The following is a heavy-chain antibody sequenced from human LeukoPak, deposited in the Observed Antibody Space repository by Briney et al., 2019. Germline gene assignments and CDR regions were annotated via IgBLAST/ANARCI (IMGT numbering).Heavy chain of an antibody. CDR1: GFTFSTYV. Sequence: GGSLRLSCAASGFTFSTYVMNWSRQAPGKGLEWVSTISVGAEYIFYADSVKGRFTISRDDSNNALYLQMHSLRAEDTALYYCASGPPFLKYFEYWGQGTLVTVSS. CDR2: ISVGAEYI. J-gene: IGHJ4*02. D-gene: IGHD3-3*01. V-gene: IGHV3-23*01. CDR3: ASGPPFLKYFEY.